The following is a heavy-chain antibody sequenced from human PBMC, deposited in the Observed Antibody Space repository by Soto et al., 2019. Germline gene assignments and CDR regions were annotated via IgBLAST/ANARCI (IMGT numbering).Heavy chain of an antibody. CDR2: ISGGGDRA. Sequence: EVQLLESGGGLVQPGGSLRLSCVGSGFTFINYAMNWVRQTPGKGLEWVSTISGGGDRAFDADTVKGRFTISRDNSKNTVNLQMNSLRADDTAVYYCARKVLGSTSRPDWWYFDLWGRGTRVNVSS. J-gene: IGHJ2*01. CDR3: ARKVLGSTSRPDWWYFDL. V-gene: IGHV3-23*01. D-gene: IGHD2-2*01. CDR1: GFTFINYA.